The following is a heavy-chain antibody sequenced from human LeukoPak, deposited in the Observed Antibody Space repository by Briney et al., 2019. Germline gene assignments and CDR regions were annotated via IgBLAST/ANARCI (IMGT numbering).Heavy chain of an antibody. J-gene: IGHJ4*02. Sequence: GGSLRLSCAASGFKFSDHYIDWVRQAPGKGLEWVGRSRNKASSYTTEYAASVEGRFTISRDVSESSLYLQMNSLRAEDTAVFYCAKDPFIAVAVNIDYWGQGTLVTVSS. V-gene: IGHV3-72*01. CDR2: SRNKASSYTT. D-gene: IGHD6-19*01. CDR3: AKDPFIAVAVNIDY. CDR1: GFKFSDHY.